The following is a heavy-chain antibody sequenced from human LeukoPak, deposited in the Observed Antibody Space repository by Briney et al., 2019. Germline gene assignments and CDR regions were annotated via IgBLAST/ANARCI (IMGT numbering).Heavy chain of an antibody. V-gene: IGHV3-21*01. Sequence: PGGSLRLSCAASGFTFSSYSMNWVRQAPGKGLEWVSSIRSSSSYIYYADSVKGRFTISRDNAKNSLYLQMNSLRAEDTAVYYCARVTIVPAAMPGNYYYYGMDVWGQGTTVTVSS. CDR3: ARVTIVPAAMPGNYYYYGMDV. D-gene: IGHD2-2*01. J-gene: IGHJ6*02. CDR2: IRSSSSYI. CDR1: GFTFSSYS.